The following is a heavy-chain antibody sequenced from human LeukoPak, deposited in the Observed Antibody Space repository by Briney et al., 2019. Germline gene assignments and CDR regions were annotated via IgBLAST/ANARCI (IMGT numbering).Heavy chain of an antibody. CDR1: GFSFSSYG. CDR3: ARSLNGDPPDFDY. Sequence: QAGGSLRLSCAASGFSFSSYGMHWVRQAPGKGLEWVAVIWYDGSNKYYADSVKGRFTISRDNSKNTLYLQMNSLRAEDTAVYYCARSLNGDPPDFDYWGQRTLVTVSS. J-gene: IGHJ4*02. D-gene: IGHD4-17*01. V-gene: IGHV3-33*01. CDR2: IWYDGSNK.